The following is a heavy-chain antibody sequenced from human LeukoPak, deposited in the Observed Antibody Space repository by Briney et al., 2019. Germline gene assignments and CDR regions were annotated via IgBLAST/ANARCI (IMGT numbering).Heavy chain of an antibody. Sequence: ASVKVSCKASGYTFTGYYMHWVRQAPGQGLEWMGWINPNSGGTNYARKFQGRVTMTRDTSISTHYMELSRLRSDDTAAYYCARDPPDYDDSSGYYNTYFDYWGQGTLVTVSS. V-gene: IGHV1-2*02. D-gene: IGHD3-22*01. CDR3: ARDPPDYDDSSGYYNTYFDY. CDR2: INPNSGGT. CDR1: GYTFTGYY. J-gene: IGHJ4*02.